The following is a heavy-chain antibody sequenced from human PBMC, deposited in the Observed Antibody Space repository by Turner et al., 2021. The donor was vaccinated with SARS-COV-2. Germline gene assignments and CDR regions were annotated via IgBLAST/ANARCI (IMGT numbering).Heavy chain of an antibody. V-gene: IGHV4-59*01. D-gene: IGHD3-22*01. CDR1: GGSISNYY. J-gene: IGHJ5*02. Sequence: QVQLQESGPGLVKPSETLSLTCTVSGGSISNYYWNWIRQPPGKGLEWIGYIYYNGRNNYKSSLKSRVTVSVDSENEFSLKLISVTAADTAVYYCARGSSGGAPLDWFGPWGQGLLVTVSP. CDR3: ARGSSGGAPLDWFGP. CDR2: IYYNGRN.